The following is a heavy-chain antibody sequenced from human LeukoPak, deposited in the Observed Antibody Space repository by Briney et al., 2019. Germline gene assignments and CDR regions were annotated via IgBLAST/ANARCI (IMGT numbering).Heavy chain of an antibody. CDR2: IYHSGST. Sequence: PSETLSLTCAVSGASISSNNGWSWVRQPPGKGLEWIGEIYHSGSTNYNPSLKSRVTISVDKSKNQFSLKLSSVTAADTAVYYCARAMILGAFDIWGQGTMVTVSS. D-gene: IGHD3-22*01. V-gene: IGHV4-4*02. CDR3: ARAMILGAFDI. J-gene: IGHJ3*02. CDR1: GASISSNNG.